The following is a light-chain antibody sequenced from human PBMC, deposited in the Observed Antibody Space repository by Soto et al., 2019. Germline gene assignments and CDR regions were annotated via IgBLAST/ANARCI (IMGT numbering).Light chain of an antibody. J-gene: IGKJ1*01. CDR3: QQYNSYWT. CDR1: QSISSW. V-gene: IGKV1-5*01. Sequence: DIQMTQSPSTLSASVGDRVTITCRASQSISSWLAWYQQKPGKALKLLIYDASSLESGVQSRFSGSGSGTEFTLTISSLQPDDFGTYYCQQYNSYWTFGQGTKVEIK. CDR2: DAS.